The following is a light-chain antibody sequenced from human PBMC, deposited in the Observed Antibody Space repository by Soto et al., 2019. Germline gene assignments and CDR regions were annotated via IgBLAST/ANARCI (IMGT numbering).Light chain of an antibody. J-gene: IGLJ2*01. CDR1: SSNIGAGYD. CDR3: QSYDSSRVV. Sequence: QSVLTQPPSVSGAPGQRVTISCTGSSSNIGAGYDVHWYQQLPGTAPKLLIYGNSNRPSGVPDRFSGSKSGTSAALAITGLQAEDEADYYCQSYDSSRVVFGGGTKLPVL. CDR2: GNS. V-gene: IGLV1-40*01.